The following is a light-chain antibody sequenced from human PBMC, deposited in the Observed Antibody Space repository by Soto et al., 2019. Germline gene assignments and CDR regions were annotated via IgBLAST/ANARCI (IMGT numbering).Light chain of an antibody. Sequence: EIVLTQSPGTLSLSPGERATLSCRASQSVSSSSLAWYQQKRGQAPRLLIHDASSRATGIPDRFSGSGSGTDFTLSINSLQREDFATYYCQQTYSAPPLFGQGTKVEIK. J-gene: IGKJ1*01. CDR1: QSVSSSS. CDR2: DAS. CDR3: QQTYSAPPL. V-gene: IGKV3-20*01.